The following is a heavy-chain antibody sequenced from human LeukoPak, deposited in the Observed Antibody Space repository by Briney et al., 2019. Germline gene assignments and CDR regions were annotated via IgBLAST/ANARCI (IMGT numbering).Heavy chain of an antibody. CDR3: ARSRTGYVWGSSDAFDI. CDR1: GFTFSSYS. V-gene: IGHV3-21*01. J-gene: IGHJ3*02. D-gene: IGHD3-16*01. CDR2: ISSSSSYI. Sequence: PGGSLRLSCAASGFTFSSYSMNWVRQAPGKGLEWVSSISSSSSYIYYADSVKGRFTISRDNAKNSLYLQMNSLRAEDTAVYYCARSRTGYVWGSSDAFDIWGQGTMVTVSS.